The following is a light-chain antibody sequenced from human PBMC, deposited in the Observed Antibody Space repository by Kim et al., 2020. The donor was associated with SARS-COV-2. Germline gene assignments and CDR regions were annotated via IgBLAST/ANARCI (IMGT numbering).Light chain of an antibody. CDR2: DKT. V-gene: IGLV3-19*01. CDR1: SLRSNY. CDR3: NSRDSSGHRV. Sequence: VAVGQTVRITCQGDSLRSNYASWYQQKPGRAPVLVIYDKTNRPSGIPDRFSGSSSADTASLTITGAQAEDEADYYCNSRDSSGHRVFGAGTKVSVL. J-gene: IGLJ1*01.